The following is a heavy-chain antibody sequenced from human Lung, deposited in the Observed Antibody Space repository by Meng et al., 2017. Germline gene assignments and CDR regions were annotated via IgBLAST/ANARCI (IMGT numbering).Heavy chain of an antibody. CDR2: INHSGST. D-gene: IGHD4-11*01. Sequence: QGQLHRWGDGLLKPSETLSLTCVVFGGSFSDYYWSWIRQPPGKGLEWFGEINHSGSTNYNPSLESRATISVDTSQNNLSLKLSSVTAADSAVYYCARGPTTMAHDFDYWGQGTLVTVSS. CDR3: ARGPTTMAHDFDY. J-gene: IGHJ4*02. V-gene: IGHV4-34*01. CDR1: GGSFSDYY.